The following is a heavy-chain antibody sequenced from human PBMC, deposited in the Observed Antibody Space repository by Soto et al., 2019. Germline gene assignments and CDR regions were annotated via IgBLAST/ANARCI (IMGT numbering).Heavy chain of an antibody. J-gene: IGHJ5*02. Sequence: QLQLQESGPGLVKPSETLSLTCTVSGGSISSSSYYWGWIRQPPGKGLEWIGSIYYSGSTYYNPSLKSRVTISVDTSKNQFSLKLSSVTAADTAVYYCARHPSRYSSGWYKCWFDPWGQGTLVTVSS. V-gene: IGHV4-39*01. CDR1: GGSISSSSYY. CDR2: IYYSGST. D-gene: IGHD6-19*01. CDR3: ARHPSRYSSGWYKCWFDP.